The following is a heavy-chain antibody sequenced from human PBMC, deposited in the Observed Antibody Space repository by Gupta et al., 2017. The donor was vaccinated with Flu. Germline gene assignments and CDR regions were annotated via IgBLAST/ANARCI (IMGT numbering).Heavy chain of an antibody. Sequence: EVQLVESGGGLVQPGGSLRLSCAASGFTFSSYAMHWVRQAPGKGLEYVSAIRSKGGSTYYANSVKGRFTISRDNSKKTLYLQMGSLRAEDMAGDYCAREFDYWGQGTLVTVSS. CDR2: IRSKGGST. CDR1: GFTFSSYA. J-gene: IGHJ4*02. CDR3: AREFDY. V-gene: IGHV3-64*01.